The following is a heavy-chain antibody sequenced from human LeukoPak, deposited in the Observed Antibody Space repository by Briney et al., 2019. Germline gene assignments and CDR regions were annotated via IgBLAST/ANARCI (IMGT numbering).Heavy chain of an antibody. CDR3: ARGPPYEGPAAWFDP. J-gene: IGHJ5*02. D-gene: IGHD2-2*01. CDR2: INAGNGNT. V-gene: IGHV1-3*01. CDR1: GYTFISYA. Sequence: GASVRVSCKASGYTFISYAMHWVRQAPGQRLEWMGWINAGNGNTKYSQKFQGRVTITRDTSASTAYMELSSLRSEDTAVYYCARGPPYEGPAAWFDPWGQGILVTVSS.